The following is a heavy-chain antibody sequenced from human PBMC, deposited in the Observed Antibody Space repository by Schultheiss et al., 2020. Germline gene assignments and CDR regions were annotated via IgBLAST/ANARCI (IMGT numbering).Heavy chain of an antibody. J-gene: IGHJ6*02. CDR3: AKDDYVWGSYRSAYYYYGMDV. V-gene: IGHV3-23*01. Sequence: GGSLRLSCAASGFTFSSYAMSWVRQAPGKGLEWVSAISGSGGSTYYADSVKGRFTISRDNSKNTLYLQMNSLRAEDTAVYYCAKDDYVWGSYRSAYYYYGMDVWGQGTTVTVSS. CDR2: ISGSGGST. CDR1: GFTFSSYA. D-gene: IGHD3-16*02.